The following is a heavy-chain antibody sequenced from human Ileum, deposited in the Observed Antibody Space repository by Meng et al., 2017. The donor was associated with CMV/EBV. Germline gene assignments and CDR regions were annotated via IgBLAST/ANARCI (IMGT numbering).Heavy chain of an antibody. CDR3: AREGSGSYWEFY. CDR2: ISSSSSYI. J-gene: IGHJ4*02. D-gene: IGHD1-26*01. Sequence: GGPLRLSCAASGFTFSSYSMNWVRQAPGKGLEWVSSISSSSSYIYYADSVKGRFTISRDNAKNSLYLQMNSLRAEDTAVYYCAREGSGSYWEFYWGQGTLVTVSS. V-gene: IGHV3-21*01. CDR1: GFTFSSYS.